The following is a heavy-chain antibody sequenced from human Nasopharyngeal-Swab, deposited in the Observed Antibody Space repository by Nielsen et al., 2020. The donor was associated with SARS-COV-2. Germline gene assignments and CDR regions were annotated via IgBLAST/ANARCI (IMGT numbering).Heavy chain of an antibody. CDR2: FDPEDGET. CDR3: ATGPIHAREFWWFDP. CDR1: GYTLTELS. Sequence: ASVKVSCKGSGYTLTELSMHWVRQAPGKGLEWMGGFDPEDGETIYAQKFQGRVTMTEDTSTDTAYMELSSLRSEDTAVYYCATGPIHAREFWWFDPWGQGTLVTVSS. D-gene: IGHD2/OR15-2a*01. J-gene: IGHJ5*02. V-gene: IGHV1-24*01.